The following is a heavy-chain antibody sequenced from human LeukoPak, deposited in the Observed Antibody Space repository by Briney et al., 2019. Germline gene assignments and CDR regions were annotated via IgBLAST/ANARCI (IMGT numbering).Heavy chain of an antibody. D-gene: IGHD3-9*01. V-gene: IGHV3-11*03. CDR1: GFTFSDYY. Sequence: GGSLRLSCAASGFTFSDYYMSWSRQAPGKGLEWVSYISSSSSYTNYADSVKGRFTISRDNAKNSLYLQMNSLRAEDTAVYYCARSRSYYDILTGYYIGYFDYWGQGALLTASS. CDR3: ARSRSYYDILTGYYIGYFDY. CDR2: ISSSSSYT. J-gene: IGHJ4*02.